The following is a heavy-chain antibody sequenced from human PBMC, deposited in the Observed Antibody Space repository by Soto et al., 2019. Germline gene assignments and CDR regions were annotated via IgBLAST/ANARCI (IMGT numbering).Heavy chain of an antibody. D-gene: IGHD6-13*01. Sequence: PSETLSLTCAVSGGSISSGGYSWSWIRQPPGKGLEWIGYIYHSGSTYYNPSLKSRVTISVDTSKNQFSLKLSSVTAADTAVYYCVGSSWYSWFDPWGQGTLVTVSS. CDR2: IYHSGST. V-gene: IGHV4-30-2*01. CDR3: VGSSWYSWFDP. CDR1: GGSISSGGYS. J-gene: IGHJ5*02.